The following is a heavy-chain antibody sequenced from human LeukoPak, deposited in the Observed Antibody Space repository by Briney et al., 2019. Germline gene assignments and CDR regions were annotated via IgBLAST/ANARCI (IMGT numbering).Heavy chain of an antibody. Sequence: GGSLRLSCAASGFTFSSYDMHWVRQAPGKGLEWVAVISYDGSNKYYADSVKGRFTISRDNSKNTLYLQMNSLRAEDTAVYYCAKDKSGEFDYWGQGTLVTVSS. CDR2: ISYDGSNK. J-gene: IGHJ4*02. D-gene: IGHD1-26*01. CDR1: GFTFSSYD. CDR3: AKDKSGEFDY. V-gene: IGHV3-30*18.